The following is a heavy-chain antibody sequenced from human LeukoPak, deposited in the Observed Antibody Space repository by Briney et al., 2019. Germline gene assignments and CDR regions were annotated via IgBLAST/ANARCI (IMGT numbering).Heavy chain of an antibody. J-gene: IGHJ4*02. D-gene: IGHD3-10*01. V-gene: IGHV3-21*01. Sequence: GGSLRLSCAASGFTFSSYSMNWVRQAPGKGLEWVSSISSSSSYIHYADSVKGRFTISRDNAKNSLYLQMNSLRAEGTAVYYCARSPRSMVRGVITHDYWGQGTLVTVPS. CDR1: GFTFSSYS. CDR2: ISSSSSYI. CDR3: ARSPRSMVRGVITHDY.